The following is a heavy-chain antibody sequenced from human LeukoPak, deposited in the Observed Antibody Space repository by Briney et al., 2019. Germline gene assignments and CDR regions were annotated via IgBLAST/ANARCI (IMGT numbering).Heavy chain of an antibody. CDR3: ARRKGCSGGSCYGDTFDY. CDR2: IYYSGST. V-gene: IGHV4-31*03. D-gene: IGHD2-15*01. CDR1: GGSISSGGHY. J-gene: IGHJ4*02. Sequence: SETLSLTCTVSGGSISSGGHYWSWIRQHPGKGLEWIGYIYYSGSTYYNPSLKSRVTISVDTSKNQFSLKLSSVTAADTAVYYCARRKGCSGGSCYGDTFDYWGQGTLVTVSS.